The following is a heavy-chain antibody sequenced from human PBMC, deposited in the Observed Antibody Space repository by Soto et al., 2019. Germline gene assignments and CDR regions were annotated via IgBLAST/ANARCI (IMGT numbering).Heavy chain of an antibody. CDR3: AKYDLGIAVAGTGDY. CDR1: GGSISSSSYY. J-gene: IGHJ4*02. V-gene: IGHV4-39*01. Sequence: KQSQTLSLTCTVSGGSISSSSYYWGWIRQPPGKGLEWIGSIYYSGSTYYNPSLKSRVTISVDTSKNQFSLKLSSVTAADTAVYYCAKYDLGIAVAGTGDYWGQGTLVTVSS. D-gene: IGHD6-19*01. CDR2: IYYSGST.